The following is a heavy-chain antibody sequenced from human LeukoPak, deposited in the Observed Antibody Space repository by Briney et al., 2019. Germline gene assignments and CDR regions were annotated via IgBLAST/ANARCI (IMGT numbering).Heavy chain of an antibody. CDR3: ARAPERWYSYGSYTYHYMDV. Sequence: PSETLSLTCSVSGGSISNYYWNWIRQPPGKGLEWIGSISYSGSTNYNPSLESRVTISVDTSKNQISLKVSSVTAAGTAIYYCARAPERWYSYGSYTYHYMDVWGRGTTVTVSS. CDR1: GGSISNYY. V-gene: IGHV4-59*01. CDR2: ISYSGST. D-gene: IGHD3-10*01. J-gene: IGHJ6*03.